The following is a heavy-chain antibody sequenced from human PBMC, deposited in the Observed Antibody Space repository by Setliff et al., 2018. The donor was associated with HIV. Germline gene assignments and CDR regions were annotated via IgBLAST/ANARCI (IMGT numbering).Heavy chain of an antibody. CDR1: GISFGSYA. V-gene: IGHV3-23*01. CDR3: ARGRAARAIDWFDP. D-gene: IGHD3-16*01. CDR2: VIGTGGGT. Sequence: GGSLRLSCEASGISFGSYAMTWVRQAPGKGLQWVSTVIGTGGGTYYGDSVKGRFIISRDNSRDTLYLQMSNLRAEDTAIYYCARGRAARAIDWFDPWGQGTLVTVSS. J-gene: IGHJ5*02.